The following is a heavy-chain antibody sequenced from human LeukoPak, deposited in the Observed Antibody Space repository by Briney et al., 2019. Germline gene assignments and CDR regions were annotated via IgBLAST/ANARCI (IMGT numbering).Heavy chain of an antibody. CDR1: GGSINSRNHY. CDR2: IYSSGAT. V-gene: IGHV4-39*01. J-gene: IGHJ5*02. D-gene: IGHD2/OR15-2a*01. Sequence: SETLSLTCSVSGGSINSRNHYWGWIRQPPGKGLEWIASIYSSGATYYNPSLKSRVIISVDTSKNQISLKLSSVTASDTAVYYCARHSMRYNWFDPGAREPWSPSPQ. CDR3: ARHSMRYNWFDP.